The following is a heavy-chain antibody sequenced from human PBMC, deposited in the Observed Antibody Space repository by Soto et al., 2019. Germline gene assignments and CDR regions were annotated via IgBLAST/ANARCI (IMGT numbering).Heavy chain of an antibody. J-gene: IGHJ4*02. V-gene: IGHV4-34*01. D-gene: IGHD4-17*01. CDR1: GGSFSGYY. Sequence: SETLSLTCAVYGGSFSGYYWSWIRQPPGKGLEWIGEINHSGSTNYNPSLKSRVTISVDTSKNQFSLKLSSVTAADTAVYYCARGVGGQAKGDYSYPHYWGQGTLVTVSS. CDR3: ARGVGGQAKGDYSYPHY. CDR2: INHSGST.